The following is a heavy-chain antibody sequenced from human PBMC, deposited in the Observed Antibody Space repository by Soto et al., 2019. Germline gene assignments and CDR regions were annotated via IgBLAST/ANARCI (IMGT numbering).Heavy chain of an antibody. CDR2: IYYSGST. Sequence: SETLSLTCTVSGGSISSYYWSWIRQPPGKGLEWIGYIYYSGSTNYNPSLKSRVTISVDTSKNQFSLKLSSVTAADTAVYYCARLRYMVRGVIRWFDPWGQGTLVTVSS. CDR1: GGSISSYY. CDR3: ARLRYMVRGVIRWFDP. D-gene: IGHD3-10*01. J-gene: IGHJ5*02. V-gene: IGHV4-59*08.